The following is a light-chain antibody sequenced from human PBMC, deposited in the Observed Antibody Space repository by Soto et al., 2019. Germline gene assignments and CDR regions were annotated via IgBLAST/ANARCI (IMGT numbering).Light chain of an antibody. J-gene: IGLJ3*02. CDR1: SSNVGSNS. Sequence: QSVLTQPPSASGTPGQRVTISCSGGSSNVGSNSVYWYQQLPGTAPKLLIYSNNQRPSGVPDRFSGSKSGTSASLAISGLRCEDEADYYCAAWDDSLSGPVFGGGTKLTVL. CDR3: AAWDDSLSGPV. V-gene: IGLV1-47*02. CDR2: SNN.